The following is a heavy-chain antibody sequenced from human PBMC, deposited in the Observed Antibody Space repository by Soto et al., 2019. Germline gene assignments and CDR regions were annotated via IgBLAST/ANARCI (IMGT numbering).Heavy chain of an antibody. CDR2: IWYDGSNK. D-gene: IGHD6-19*01. V-gene: IGHV3-33*01. Sequence: QVQVVESGGGVVQPGRSLRLSCTASGFTFRIHAMHWVRQAPGKGLEWVAQIWYDGSNKYYADSVKGRFTISRDNSKNTLYVQMDSLRVEDTAVYYCARDGQSLAPYALDVWGQGTSVTVS. J-gene: IGHJ6*02. CDR1: GFTFRIHA. CDR3: ARDGQSLAPYALDV.